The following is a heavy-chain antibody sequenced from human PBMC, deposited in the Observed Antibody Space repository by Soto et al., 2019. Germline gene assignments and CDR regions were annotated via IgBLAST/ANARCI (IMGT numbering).Heavy chain of an antibody. V-gene: IGHV3-9*01. D-gene: IGHD3-22*01. CDR1: GFTFDDYA. Sequence: EVQLVESGGGLVQPGRSLRLSCAASGFTFDDYAMHWVRQAPGKGLEWVSGISWNSGSIGYADSVKGRFTISRDNAKNSLYLQMNSLRAEDTALYYCAKTLKNYYYDSSGYDYWGQGTLVTVSS. CDR3: AKTLKNYYYDSSGYDY. J-gene: IGHJ4*02. CDR2: ISWNSGSI.